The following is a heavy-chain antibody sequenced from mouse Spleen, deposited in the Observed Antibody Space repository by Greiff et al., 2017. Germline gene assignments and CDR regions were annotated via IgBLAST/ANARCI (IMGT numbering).Heavy chain of an antibody. Sequence: EVQRVESGPGLVKPSQSLSLTCSVTGYSITSGYYWNWIRQFPGNKLEWMGYISYDGSNNYNPSLKNRISITRDTSKNQFFLKLNSVTTEDTATYYCARGTGYPYAMDYWGQGTSVTVSS. J-gene: IGHJ4*01. CDR3: ARGTGYPYAMDY. V-gene: IGHV3-6*01. D-gene: IGHD2-2*01. CDR1: GYSITSGYY. CDR2: ISYDGSN.